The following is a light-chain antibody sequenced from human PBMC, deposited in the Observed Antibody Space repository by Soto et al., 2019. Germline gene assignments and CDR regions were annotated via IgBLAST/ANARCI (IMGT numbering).Light chain of an antibody. CDR1: QDIYTF. CDR2: GAS. V-gene: IGKV1-5*01. CDR3: QQYNSYSPT. Sequence: DIQMTQSPSSLSASVGDRVTIACRASQDIYTFLNWYQQKPGKAPKLLIFGASSLQSGVPSRFSGSGSETEFTLTISGLQPGDSATYYCQQYNSYSPTFGQGTKVDIK. J-gene: IGKJ1*01.